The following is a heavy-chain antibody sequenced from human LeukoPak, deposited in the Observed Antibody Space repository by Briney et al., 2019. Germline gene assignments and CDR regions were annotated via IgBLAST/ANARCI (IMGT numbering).Heavy chain of an antibody. J-gene: IGHJ4*02. CDR1: GDSITTYY. Sequence: SETLSLTCTDSGDSITTYYWSWVRQAPGQGLECLGYIYINGDTNSNPSLKSRGTLSLDTSKNQFSLRLSSVTAADTAVYYCARGARIFDSWGPGKLVTVSS. CDR3: ARGARIFDS. CDR2: IYINGDT. D-gene: IGHD2/OR15-2a*01. V-gene: IGHV4-4*09.